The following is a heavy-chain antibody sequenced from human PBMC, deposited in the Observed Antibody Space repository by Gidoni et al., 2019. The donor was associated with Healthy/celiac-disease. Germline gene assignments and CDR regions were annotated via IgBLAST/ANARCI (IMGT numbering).Heavy chain of an antibody. V-gene: IGHV3-30-3*01. CDR1: GFTFGSYA. Sequence: QVQLVESGGGVVQHGRSLRLSCAASGFTFGSYAMNGVRQAPGKGQEWVAVISYDGSNKYYADSVKGRFTISRDNSKNTLYLQMNSLRAEDTAVYYCAREEGFATVVTPGSHDAFDIWGQGTMVTVSS. CDR2: ISYDGSNK. D-gene: IGHD4-17*01. J-gene: IGHJ3*02. CDR3: AREEGFATVVTPGSHDAFDI.